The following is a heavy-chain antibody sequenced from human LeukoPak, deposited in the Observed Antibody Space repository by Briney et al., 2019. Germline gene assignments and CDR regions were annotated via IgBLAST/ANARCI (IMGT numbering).Heavy chain of an antibody. CDR1: GYTFTGYY. CDR2: INPNSGGT. J-gene: IGHJ1*01. V-gene: IGHV1-2*02. CDR3: ARVVRSSWRAEYFQH. Sequence: ASVKVSCKASGYTFTGYYMHWVRQAPGQGLEWMGWINPNSGGTNYAQKFQGRVTMTRETSSSTAYVALSRLRAYDTAVYYCARVVRSSWRAEYFQHWGQGTLVTVSS. D-gene: IGHD6-13*01.